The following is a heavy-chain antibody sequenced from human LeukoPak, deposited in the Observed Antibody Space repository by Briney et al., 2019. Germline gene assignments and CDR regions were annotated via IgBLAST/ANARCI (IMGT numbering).Heavy chain of an antibody. CDR2: IIPIFGTA. D-gene: IGHD3-9*01. J-gene: IGHJ6*03. V-gene: IGHV1-69*06. Sequence: SVKVSCKASGGTFSSYAISWVRQAPGQGLEWMGGIIPIFGTANYAQKFQGRVTITADKSTSTAYMELSSLRSEDTAVYYCARMARAYYDILTGYLGNNYYYYYMDVWGKGTTVTVSS. CDR1: GGTFSSYA. CDR3: ARMARAYYDILTGYLGNNYYYYYMDV.